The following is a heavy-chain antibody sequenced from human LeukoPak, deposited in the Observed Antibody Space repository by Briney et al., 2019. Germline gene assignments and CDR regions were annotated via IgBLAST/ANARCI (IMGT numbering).Heavy chain of an antibody. CDR2: IYPGDSDT. Sequence: GESLKISCKGSGYSFTSYWIGWVRQMPGKGLEWMGIIYPGDSDTRYSPSFQGQVTISADKSISTAYLQWSSLKASDTAMYYCARQVSGSSGYYYYYMDVWGKGTTVTVSS. V-gene: IGHV5-51*01. CDR1: GYSFTSYW. D-gene: IGHD6-6*01. CDR3: ARQVSGSSGYYYYYMDV. J-gene: IGHJ6*03.